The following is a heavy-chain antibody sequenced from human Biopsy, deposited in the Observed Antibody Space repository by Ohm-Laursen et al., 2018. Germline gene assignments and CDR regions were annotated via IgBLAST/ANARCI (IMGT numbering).Heavy chain of an antibody. D-gene: IGHD4-11*01. CDR1: GVSITAYY. J-gene: IGHJ6*02. CDR3: ARDSGILNYGNFKYYHYYGMDV. V-gene: IGHV4-59*12. CDR2: IHHSGST. Sequence: GTLSLTCTVSGVSITAYYWSWIRQPPGKGLECIGNIHHSGSTNYNPSLKSRLTISVDTSKNQFSLKLSSVTAADTAVYYCARDSGILNYGNFKYYHYYGMDVWGQGTKVTVSS.